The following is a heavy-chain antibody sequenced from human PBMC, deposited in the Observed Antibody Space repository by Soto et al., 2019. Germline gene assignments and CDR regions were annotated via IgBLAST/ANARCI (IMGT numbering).Heavy chain of an antibody. Sequence: QVQVVQSGDEVKKPGASVKVSCKASGYTFTNYGLSWVRQAPGQGLEWMGWISGYNGNTKYAEKFQGRVTMTTDTSTSTAHMALRSLRSDDTAVYYCAREGQAPYYYYGMDVWGQGTAVTVSS. J-gene: IGHJ6*02. CDR3: AREGQAPYYYYGMDV. CDR1: GYTFTNYG. V-gene: IGHV1-18*01. CDR2: ISGYNGNT.